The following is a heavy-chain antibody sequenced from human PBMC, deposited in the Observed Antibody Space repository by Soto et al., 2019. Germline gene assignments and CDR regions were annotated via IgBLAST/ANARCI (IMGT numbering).Heavy chain of an antibody. V-gene: IGHV1-8*01. CDR3: ARGGSSSSIDY. J-gene: IGHJ4*02. CDR2: MNPNSGNT. Sequence: EASVEVCWAACGERFTSCESSWVRQATGQGLEWMGWMNPNSGNTGYAQKFQGRVTMTRNTSISTAYMELSSLRSEDTAVYYCARGGSSSSIDYWGQGTLVTVSS. CDR1: GERFTSCE. D-gene: IGHD6-13*01.